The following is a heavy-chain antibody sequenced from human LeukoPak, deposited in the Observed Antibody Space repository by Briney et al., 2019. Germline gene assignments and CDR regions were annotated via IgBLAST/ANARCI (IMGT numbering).Heavy chain of an antibody. CDR2: INSDGSTT. CDR3: ARSRGSWYGGAFDI. CDR1: GFTFSTHW. J-gene: IGHJ3*02. D-gene: IGHD6-13*01. Sequence: GGSLRLSCAASGFTFSTHWMHWVRQAPGKGLVWVSRINSDGSTTSYADSVKGRFTISRDNAKNTLYLQMNSLRAEDTAVYYCARSRGSWYGGAFDIWGQGTMVTVSS. V-gene: IGHV3-74*01.